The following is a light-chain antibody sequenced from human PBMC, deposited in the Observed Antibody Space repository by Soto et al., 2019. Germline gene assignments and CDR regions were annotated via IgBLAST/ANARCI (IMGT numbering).Light chain of an antibody. J-gene: IGLJ3*02. CDR1: SSDIGSYNY. V-gene: IGLV2-14*03. CDR2: DVT. CDR3: TSQTNSSTLV. Sequence: QSALTQPASVSGSPGQSITISCTGTSSDIGSYNYVSWYQHHPGKAPKLVMCDVTDRPSGVSDRFAGYKSGNTASLTISGLQAEDEADYYCTSQTNSSTLVFGGGTKVTVL.